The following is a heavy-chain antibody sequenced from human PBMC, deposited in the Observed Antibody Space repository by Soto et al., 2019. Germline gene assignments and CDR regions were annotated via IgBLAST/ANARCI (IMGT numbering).Heavy chain of an antibody. V-gene: IGHV4-31*03. CDR2: IYYSGST. CDR3: ARDPVKAATNGHYGMAV. J-gene: IGHJ6*02. Sequence: TLSLTCTVSGGSISSGGYYWSWIRQHPGKGLEWIGYIYYSGSTYYNPSLKSRVTISVDTSKNQFSLKLSSVTAADTAVYYCARDPVKAATNGHYGMAVWGQGTTVTVSS. D-gene: IGHD2-15*01. CDR1: GGSISSGGYY.